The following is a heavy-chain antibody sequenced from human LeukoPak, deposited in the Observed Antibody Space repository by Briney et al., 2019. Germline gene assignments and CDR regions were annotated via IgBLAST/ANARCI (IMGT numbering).Heavy chain of an antibody. V-gene: IGHV3-23*01. CDR1: GSTFSSYA. J-gene: IGHJ3*02. D-gene: IGHD1-26*01. CDR2: ITSSGAST. CDR3: AKGGATILSAFDI. Sequence: GGSLRLSCGASGSTFSSYAMSWVRQAPGKGVEWVSVITSSGASTYYADSVKGRFTISRDNSKNTLYLQMNSLRAEDTAVYYCAKGGATILSAFDIWGQGTMVTVSS.